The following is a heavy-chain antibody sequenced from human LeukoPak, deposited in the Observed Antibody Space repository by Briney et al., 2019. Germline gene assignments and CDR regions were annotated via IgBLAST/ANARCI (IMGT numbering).Heavy chain of an antibody. D-gene: IGHD3-22*01. CDR2: MNPNSGNT. CDR1: GYTFTSYD. CDR3: ARGRASSGYYGFFDY. V-gene: IGHV1-8*01. J-gene: IGHJ4*02. Sequence: ASVKVSCKASGYTFTSYDINWVRQATRQGLEWMGWMNPNSGNTGYAQKFQGRVTMTRNTSISTAYMELSSLRSEDTAVYYCARGRASSGYYGFFDYWGQGTLVTVSS.